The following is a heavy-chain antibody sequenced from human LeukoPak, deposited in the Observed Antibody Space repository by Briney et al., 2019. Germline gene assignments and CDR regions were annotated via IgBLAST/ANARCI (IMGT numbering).Heavy chain of an antibody. D-gene: IGHD3-22*01. CDR3: ARGATMIEAPRTYYYYGMDV. CDR2: IIPILGIA. Sequence: EASVKVSCKASGGTFSSYAISWVRQAPGQGLEWMGRIIPILGIANYAQKFQGRVTITADKSTSTAYMELSSLRSEDTAVYYCARGATMIEAPRTYYYYGMDVWGQGTTVTVSS. J-gene: IGHJ6*02. CDR1: GGTFSSYA. V-gene: IGHV1-69*04.